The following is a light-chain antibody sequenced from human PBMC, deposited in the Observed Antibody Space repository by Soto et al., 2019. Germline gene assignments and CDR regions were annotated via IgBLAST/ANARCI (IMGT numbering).Light chain of an antibody. V-gene: IGLV2-14*01. J-gene: IGLJ1*01. CDR1: SSDVGGYNY. CDR2: EVS. Sequence: QSALTQPASVSGPPGQSITISCTGTSSDVGGYNYVSWYQQHPGKAPKLMIYEVSNRPSGVSNRFSGSKSGNTASLTISGLQAEDEADYYCSSYTSSSTYVFGTGTKLNVL. CDR3: SSYTSSSTYV.